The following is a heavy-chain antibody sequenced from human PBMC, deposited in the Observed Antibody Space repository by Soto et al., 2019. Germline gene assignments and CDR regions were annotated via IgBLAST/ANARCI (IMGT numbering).Heavy chain of an antibody. CDR3: AREPSTYYDFWSGYPQPRYFDY. D-gene: IGHD3-3*01. V-gene: IGHV1-18*01. CDR1: GYTFTSYG. J-gene: IGHJ4*02. Sequence: ASVKVSCKASGYTFTSYGISWVRQAPGQGLEWMGWISAYNGNTNYAQKLQGRVTMTTDTSTSTAYMELRSLRSDDTAVYYCAREPSTYYDFWSGYPQPRYFDYWGKGTLVTVSS. CDR2: ISAYNGNT.